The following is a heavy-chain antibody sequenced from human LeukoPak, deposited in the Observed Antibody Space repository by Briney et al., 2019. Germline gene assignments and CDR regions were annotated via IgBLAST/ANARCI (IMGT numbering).Heavy chain of an antibody. CDR2: TYYSGST. D-gene: IGHD6-13*01. J-gene: IGHJ4*02. CDR1: GGSVSSNSYY. CDR3: ARAPSYTSSWYCDR. V-gene: IGHV4-61*01. Sequence: SETLSLTCTVSGGSVSSNSYYWSWVRQPPGKGLEWIGYTYYSGSTNYNPSLKSRGTISVDTSKNQFSLKLNSVTAADTAVYYCARAPSYTSSWYCDRWGQGTLVTVSS.